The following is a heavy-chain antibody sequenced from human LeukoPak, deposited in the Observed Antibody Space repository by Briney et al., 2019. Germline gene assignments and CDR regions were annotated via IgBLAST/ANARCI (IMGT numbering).Heavy chain of an antibody. V-gene: IGHV4-34*01. CDR2: INHSGTT. J-gene: IGHJ1*01. D-gene: IGHD6-13*01. Sequence: SETLSLTCDVYGGSFSGYYWSWIRQPPGKGLEWIGEINHSGTTNYNPSLKSRVTISVDTSKNQFSLKMRSVTAADTAVYYCARVGAYSSSWYGEYFQHWGQGTLVTVSS. CDR3: ARVGAYSSSWYGEYFQH. CDR1: GGSFSGYY.